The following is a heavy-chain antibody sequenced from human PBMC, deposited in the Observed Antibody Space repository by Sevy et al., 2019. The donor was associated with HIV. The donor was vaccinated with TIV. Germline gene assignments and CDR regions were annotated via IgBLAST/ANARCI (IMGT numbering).Heavy chain of an antibody. CDR3: AQNGGSSGWYGGY. CDR2: ISYDGSNK. J-gene: IGHJ4*02. CDR1: GFTFSSYG. V-gene: IGHV3-30*03. D-gene: IGHD6-19*01. Sequence: GGSLRLSCAASGFTFSSYGMHWVRQAPGKGLEWVAVISYDGSNKYYADSVKGRFTISRDNSKNTLYLQMNSLRAEDTAVYYCAQNGGSSGWYGGYWGQGTLVTVPS.